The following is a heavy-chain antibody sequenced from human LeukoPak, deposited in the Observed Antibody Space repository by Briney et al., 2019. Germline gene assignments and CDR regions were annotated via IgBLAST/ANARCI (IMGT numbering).Heavy chain of an antibody. V-gene: IGHV3-23*01. CDR3: AKGSRGIPALGGIVY. CDR1: GFTFSSYA. D-gene: IGHD2-2*01. J-gene: IGHJ4*02. CDR2: ISDSGGST. Sequence: GGSLRLSCAASGFTFSSYAMSWVRQAPGKGLEWVSGISDSGGSTYYADSVKGRFTISRDNSKNTLYLQMNSLRAEDTAVYYCAKGSRGIPALGGIVYWGQGTLVTVSS.